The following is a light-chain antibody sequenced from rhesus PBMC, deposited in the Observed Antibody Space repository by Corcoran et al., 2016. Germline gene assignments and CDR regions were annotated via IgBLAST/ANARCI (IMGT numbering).Light chain of an antibody. Sequence: ETVMTQSPATLSLSPGERATLSCRASQSVSSRLAWYQQKPGQAPRLLIYDASRRATGIPDRFSGSGSGTDFTLTISSLEPEDVGVYYCQQDYSWPRTFGQGTKVEIK. CDR3: QQDYSWPRT. V-gene: IGKV3-17*03. CDR2: DAS. CDR1: QSVSSR. J-gene: IGKJ1*01.